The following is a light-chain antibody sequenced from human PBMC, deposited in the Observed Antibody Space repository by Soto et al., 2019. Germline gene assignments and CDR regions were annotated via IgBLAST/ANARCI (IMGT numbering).Light chain of an antibody. CDR2: DVS. J-gene: IGKJ1*01. CDR1: QRVSSAY. V-gene: IGKV3-20*01. Sequence: ENVLTQSPGTLSLYPGERATLSCRVSQRVSSAYLAWYQQKPGQAPRLLIYDVSSRATDIPARFSGSGSGTDFTLTVSRLEPEDFAVYYCQQYGSSPETFGQGTKVDIK. CDR3: QQYGSSPET.